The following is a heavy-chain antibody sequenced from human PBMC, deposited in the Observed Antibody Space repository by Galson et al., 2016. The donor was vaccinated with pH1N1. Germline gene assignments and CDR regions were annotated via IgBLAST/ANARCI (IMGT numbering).Heavy chain of an antibody. CDR3: ARARFDP. J-gene: IGHJ5*02. V-gene: IGHV3-7*01. Sequence: SLRLSCAASGFTFSNFWMHWVRQAPGKGLEWVANIRQDGSEKYYVDSVKGRFPISSDNAKNSLYLQMNSLTAEDTAVYYCARARFDPWGQGTLVTVSS. CDR1: GFTFSNFW. CDR2: IRQDGSEK.